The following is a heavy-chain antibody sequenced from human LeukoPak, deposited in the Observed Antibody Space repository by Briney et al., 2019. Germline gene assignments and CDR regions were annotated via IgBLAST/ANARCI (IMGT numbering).Heavy chain of an antibody. V-gene: IGHV4-30-2*01. CDR3: ARVGYYYDSSGYYQSAAYFDY. CDR2: IYHSGST. CDR1: GGSISSGGYS. D-gene: IGHD3-22*01. Sequence: SETLSLTCAVSGGSISSGGYSWSWIRQPPGKGLEWIGYIYHSGSTYYNPSLKSQVTISVDRSKNQFSLKLSSVTAADTAVYYCARVGYYYDSSGYYQSAAYFDYWGQGTLVTVSS. J-gene: IGHJ4*02.